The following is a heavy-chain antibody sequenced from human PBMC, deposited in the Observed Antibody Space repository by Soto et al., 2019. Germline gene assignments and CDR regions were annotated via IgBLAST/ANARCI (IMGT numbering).Heavy chain of an antibody. V-gene: IGHV1-2*04. Sequence: ASVKVSCKASGYTFTGYYMHWVRQAPGQGLEWMGWINPNSGGTNYAQKFQGWVTMTRDTSISTAYMELSRLRSDDTAVYYCARVGYCSGGSCYSEYAFDIWGQGTMVTVSS. J-gene: IGHJ3*02. D-gene: IGHD2-15*01. CDR2: INPNSGGT. CDR1: GYTFTGYY. CDR3: ARVGYCSGGSCYSEYAFDI.